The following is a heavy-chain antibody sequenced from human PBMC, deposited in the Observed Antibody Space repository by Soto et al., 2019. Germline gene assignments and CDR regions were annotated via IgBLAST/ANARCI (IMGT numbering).Heavy chain of an antibody. V-gene: IGHV3-23*01. CDR3: AKDQDGSGWYYFDY. D-gene: IGHD6-19*01. CDR1: GFTFSSYA. J-gene: IGHJ4*02. Sequence: GESLKISCTASGFTFSSYAMSWVRQAPGKGLEWVSAMSSGGVTTYYADSVKGRFTISRDDSENTLFLQMNSLRAEDAAVYYCAKDQDGSGWYYFDYWGQGTLVTVSS. CDR2: MSSGGVTT.